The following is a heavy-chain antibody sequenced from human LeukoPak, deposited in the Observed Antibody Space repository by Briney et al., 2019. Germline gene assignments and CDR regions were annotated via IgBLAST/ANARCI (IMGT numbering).Heavy chain of an antibody. J-gene: IGHJ5*02. CDR2: INPNSGGT. CDR3: ARDRGSFTFGGVIEANWFDP. CDR1: GYTFTDYY. D-gene: IGHD3-16*01. Sequence: ASVKVSCKASGYTFTDYYTHWVRQAPGQGLEWMGWINPNSGGTNYAQKFQGRATMTRDTSISTAYMELSRLRSDDTAVYYCARDRGSFTFGGVIEANWFDPWGQGTLVTVSS. V-gene: IGHV1-2*02.